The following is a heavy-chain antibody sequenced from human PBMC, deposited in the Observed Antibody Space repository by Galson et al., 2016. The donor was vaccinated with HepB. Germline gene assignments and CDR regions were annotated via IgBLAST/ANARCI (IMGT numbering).Heavy chain of an antibody. CDR3: ANSWSSSHRRNS. J-gene: IGHJ4*02. Sequence: SLRLSCAASGFTFSRDGMHWVRQAPGKGLEWVATISHDGTKKYYVDSVKGRFTISRDNSKTTLYLQMNSLRPEDTAVHFCANSWSSSHRRNSWGQGTLDTVSS. CDR2: ISHDGTKK. D-gene: IGHD6-13*01. CDR1: GFTFSRDG. V-gene: IGHV3-30*18.